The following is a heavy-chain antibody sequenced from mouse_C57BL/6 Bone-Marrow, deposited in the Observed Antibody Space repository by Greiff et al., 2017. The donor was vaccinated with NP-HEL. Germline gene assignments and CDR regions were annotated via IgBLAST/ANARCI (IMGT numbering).Heavy chain of an antibody. V-gene: IGHV3-6*01. D-gene: IGHD1-1*01. CDR3: ARVYYGSSLFDY. CDR1: GYSITRGYY. CDR2: ISYDGSN. J-gene: IGHJ2*01. Sequence: EVKLEESGPGLVKPSQSLSLTCSVTGYSITRGYYWNWIRQFPGNKLEWMGYISYDGSNNYNPSLKNRISITRDTSKNQFFLKLKSVTTEDTATYYCARVYYGSSLFDYGGQGTTLTVSS.